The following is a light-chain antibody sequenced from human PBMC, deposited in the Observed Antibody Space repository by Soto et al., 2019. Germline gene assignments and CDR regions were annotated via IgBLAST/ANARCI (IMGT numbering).Light chain of an antibody. J-gene: IGKJ1*01. CDR1: ESIRTW. CDR2: DAS. V-gene: IGKV1-5*01. Sequence: DIQMTQSPTTLSASIGDRVTITCRASESIRTWLAWYQHKPGKAPKFLIYDASTLESGDPSRFSGSGSGTDFTLTLSRTQPDDFATYYSKQNTNYPRTFGQVTKQEIK. CDR3: KQNTNYPRT.